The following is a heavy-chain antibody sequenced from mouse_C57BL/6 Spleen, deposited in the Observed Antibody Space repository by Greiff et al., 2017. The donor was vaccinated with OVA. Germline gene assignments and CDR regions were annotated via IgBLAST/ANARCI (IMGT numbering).Heavy chain of an antibody. CDR1: GYTFTSYW. Sequence: QVQLQQPGAELVMPGASVKLSCMASGYTFTSYWMHWVKQRPGQGLEWIGEIDPSDSYTNYNQKFKGKSTLTVDKSSSTAYMQLSSLTSEDSAVYYCARDGLFDYWGQGTTLTVSS. J-gene: IGHJ2*01. D-gene: IGHD1-1*01. CDR3: ARDGLFDY. V-gene: IGHV1-69*01. CDR2: IDPSDSYT.